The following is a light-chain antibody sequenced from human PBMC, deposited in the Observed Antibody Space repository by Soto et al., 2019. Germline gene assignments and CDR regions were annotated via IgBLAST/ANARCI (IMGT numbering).Light chain of an antibody. CDR1: QGISSY. J-gene: IGKJ1*01. CDR2: AAS. CDR3: HQYFTSPQT. Sequence: AIRMTQSPSSLSASTGDRVTITCRASQGISSYLAWYQQKPGKAPKLLIYAASTLQSGVPSRFSGSGSGTDFTLTISSLQAEDVAVYSCHQYFTSPQTFGQGTKVDIK. V-gene: IGKV1-8*01.